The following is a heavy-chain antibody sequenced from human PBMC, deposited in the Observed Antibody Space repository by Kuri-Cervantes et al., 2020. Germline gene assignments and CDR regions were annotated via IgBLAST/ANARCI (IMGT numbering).Heavy chain of an antibody. D-gene: IGHD1-26*01. J-gene: IGHJ3*02. CDR1: GYTLTNLY. V-gene: IGHV1-2*04. CDR2: INPNSGGT. CDR3: AGCTTPDAFDI. Sequence: ASVKVSCKVSGYTLTNLYMHWVRQAPGQGLEWMGWINPNSGGTNYAQKFQGWVTMTRDTSISTAYMELSRLRSDDTAVYYCAGCTTPDAFDIWGQGTMVTVSS.